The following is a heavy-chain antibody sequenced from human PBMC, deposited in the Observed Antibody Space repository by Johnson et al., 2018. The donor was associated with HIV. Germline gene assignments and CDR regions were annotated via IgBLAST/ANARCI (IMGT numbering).Heavy chain of an antibody. V-gene: IGHV3-20*04. CDR1: GFTFDDYG. CDR3: AKALGELKRYDAFDI. Sequence: EVQLVESGGGVVRPGGSLRLSCAASGFTFDDYGMSWVRQTPGKGLEWVAGINWNGGSTGYADSVKGRFTISRDNAKKSLCLQMNSLRAEDTAVYYCAKALGELKRYDAFDIWGHGTMVTVSS. J-gene: IGHJ3*02. CDR2: INWNGGST. D-gene: IGHD3-10*01.